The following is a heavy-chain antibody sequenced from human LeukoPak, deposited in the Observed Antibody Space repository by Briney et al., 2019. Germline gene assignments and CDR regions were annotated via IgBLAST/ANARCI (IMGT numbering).Heavy chain of an antibody. CDR1: GYTFTGYY. CDR3: ARDQYCSGGSCPS. CDR2: INPNSGGT. V-gene: IGHV1-2*06. Sequence: ASMKVSCKASGYTFTGYYMHWVRQAPGQGLEWMGRINPNSGGTNYAQKFQGRVTMTRDTSISTAYMELSRLRSDDTAVYYCARDQYCSGGSCPSWGQGTLVTVSS. J-gene: IGHJ5*02. D-gene: IGHD2-15*01.